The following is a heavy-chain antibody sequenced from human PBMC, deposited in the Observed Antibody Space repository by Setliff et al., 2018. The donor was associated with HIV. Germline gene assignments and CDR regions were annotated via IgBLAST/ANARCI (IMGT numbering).Heavy chain of an antibody. V-gene: IGHV3-48*03. D-gene: IGHD3-22*01. J-gene: IGHJ4*02. CDR2: ISSSESAR. Sequence: PGGSLRLSCAASGFSFSSSEMNWVRQAPGKGLEWVSYISSSESARFYAESVKGRFTISRDNSKNTLYLQMNSLRAEDTAVYYCARSPYYYDSGGYPPDYWGQGTLVTVSS. CDR1: GFSFSSSE. CDR3: ARSPYYYDSGGYPPDY.